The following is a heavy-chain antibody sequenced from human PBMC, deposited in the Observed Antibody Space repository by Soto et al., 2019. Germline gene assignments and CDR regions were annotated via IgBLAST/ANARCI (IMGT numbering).Heavy chain of an antibody. CDR3: ARDRVVRGVIPRRSAFDI. Sequence: ASETLSLTCTVSGGSIGSYYWSWIRQPPGKGLEWIGYIYYSGSTNYNPSLKSRVTISVDTSKNQSSLKLSSVTAADTAVYYCARDRVVRGVIPRRSAFDIWGQGTMVTVSS. J-gene: IGHJ3*02. CDR2: IYYSGST. D-gene: IGHD3-10*01. V-gene: IGHV4-59*01. CDR1: GGSIGSYY.